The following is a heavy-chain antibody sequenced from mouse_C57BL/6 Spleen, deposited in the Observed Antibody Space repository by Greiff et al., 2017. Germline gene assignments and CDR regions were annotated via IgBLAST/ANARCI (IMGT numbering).Heavy chain of an antibody. V-gene: IGHV2-6-1*01. D-gene: IGHD2-4*01. Sequence: VKLMESGPGLVAPSQSLSITCTVSGFSLTSYGVHWVRQPPGKGLEWLVVIWSDGSTTYNSALKSRLSISKDNSKSQVFLKMNSLQTDDTAMYXCARHRDDYDGYWYFDVWGTGTTVTVSS. CDR1: GFSLTSYG. CDR3: ARHRDDYDGYWYFDV. CDR2: IWSDGST. J-gene: IGHJ1*03.